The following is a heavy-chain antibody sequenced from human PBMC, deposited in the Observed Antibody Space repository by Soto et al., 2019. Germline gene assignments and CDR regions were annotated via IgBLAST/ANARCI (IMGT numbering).Heavy chain of an antibody. CDR2: ISSGGSTV. V-gene: IGHV3-48*03. CDR1: GFPFSNYE. D-gene: IGHD6-13*01. Sequence: PGGSLRLSCAASGFPFSNYEMNWVRQAPGKGLEWVAYISSGGSTVHYADSVRGRFTVSRDNARNSLYLQMNTLRDEDTALYYCARDRAAGGYWGQGTLVTVSS. J-gene: IGHJ4*02. CDR3: ARDRAAGGY.